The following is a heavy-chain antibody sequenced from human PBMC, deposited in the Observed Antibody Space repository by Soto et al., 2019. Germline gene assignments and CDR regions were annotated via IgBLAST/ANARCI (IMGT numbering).Heavy chain of an antibody. CDR3: ARDRGYNCFDL. J-gene: IGHJ5*01. CDR2: TVPDGSER. V-gene: IGHV3-7*01. CDR1: GFTFSDSW. Sequence: GGSLRLSCAASGFTFSDSWMNWVRQAPGKGLERVASTVPDGSERYYVDSVKGRFTISRDNTKTSLYLQMNSLRVDDTAIYYCARDRGYNCFDLWGQGTLVTVSS.